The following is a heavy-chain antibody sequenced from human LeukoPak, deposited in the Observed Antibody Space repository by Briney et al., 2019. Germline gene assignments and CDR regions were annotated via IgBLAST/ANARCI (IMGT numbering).Heavy chain of an antibody. V-gene: IGHV4-39*07. CDR1: GGSISSSSYY. CDR3: ARGMTTVTPYFDY. D-gene: IGHD4-17*01. CDR2: IYYSGST. J-gene: IGHJ4*02. Sequence: PSETLSLTCTVSGGSISSSSYYWGWIRQPPGKGLEWIGSIYYSGSTYYNPSLKSRVTISVDTSKNQFSLKLSSMTAADTAVYYCARGMTTVTPYFDYWGQGTLVTVSS.